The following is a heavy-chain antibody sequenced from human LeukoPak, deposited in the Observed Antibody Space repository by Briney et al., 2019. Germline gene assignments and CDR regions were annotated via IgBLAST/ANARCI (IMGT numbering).Heavy chain of an antibody. J-gene: IGHJ4*02. D-gene: IGHD6-13*01. Sequence: GGSLRLSCAASGFTFSSYEMNWVRQAPGKGLEWVSYISSSGSTIYYADSVKGRFTISRDNAKNSLYLQMNSLRAEDTAVYYCARESVAAAGSSDYWGQGTLVTVSS. CDR3: ARESVAAAGSSDY. V-gene: IGHV3-48*03. CDR2: ISSSGSTI. CDR1: GFTFSSYE.